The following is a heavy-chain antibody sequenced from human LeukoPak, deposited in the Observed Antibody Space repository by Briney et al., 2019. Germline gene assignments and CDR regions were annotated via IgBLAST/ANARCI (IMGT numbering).Heavy chain of an antibody. CDR1: GFTFSIYG. CDR3: ARVGLSGYYGHRKYYFDY. J-gene: IGHJ4*02. CDR2: IGSDGNNE. V-gene: IGHV3-30*02. D-gene: IGHD3-22*01. Sequence: GGSLRLSCAASGFTFSIYGMHWVRQAPGKGLEWGTFIGSDGNNEYYADSVKGRFTISRDNPKNTLFLQMNSLRTEDTGVYYCARVGLSGYYGHRKYYFDYWGQGTLVTVSS.